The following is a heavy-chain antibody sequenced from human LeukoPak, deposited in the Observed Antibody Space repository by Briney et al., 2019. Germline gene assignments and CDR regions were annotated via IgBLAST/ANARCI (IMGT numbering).Heavy chain of an antibody. Sequence: ASVKVSCKASGYTFTSYGISWVRQAPGQGLEWMGWISAHNGNTNYAQKLQGRVTMTTDTSTSTAYMELRSLRSDDTAVYYCARDQWELLLWGYFDYWGRGTLVTVSS. J-gene: IGHJ4*02. V-gene: IGHV1-18*01. D-gene: IGHD1-26*01. CDR1: GYTFTSYG. CDR3: ARDQWELLLWGYFDY. CDR2: ISAHNGNT.